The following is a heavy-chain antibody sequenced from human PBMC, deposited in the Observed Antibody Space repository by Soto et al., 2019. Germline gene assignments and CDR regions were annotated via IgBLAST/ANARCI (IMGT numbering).Heavy chain of an antibody. CDR1: EVTFSSYG. CDR3: VREKGYSFGYYYYGMDV. J-gene: IGHJ6*02. D-gene: IGHD5-18*01. CDR2: IYSDGRV. Sequence: GGSLRLSCAASEVTFSSYGMSRVRQAPGKGLEWVSVIYSDGRVFYADSVRGRFTLSRDKSKNMLYLQMNSLRVEDTAAYYCVREKGYSFGYYYYGMDVWGQGTSVTVSS. V-gene: IGHV3-66*01.